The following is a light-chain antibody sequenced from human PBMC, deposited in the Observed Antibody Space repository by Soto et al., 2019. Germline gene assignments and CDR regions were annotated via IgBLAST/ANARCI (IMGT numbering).Light chain of an antibody. CDR1: SSDVGRYNY. J-gene: IGLJ1*01. Sequence: QSALTQPASVSGSPGQSITISCTGTSSDVGRYNYVSWYQQHPGKAPKLMIYEVSNRPSGVSNSFSGSKSGNTASLTISGLQAEDEADYYCSSYTSSSTYVFGTGTKLTVL. CDR2: EVS. V-gene: IGLV2-14*01. CDR3: SSYTSSSTYV.